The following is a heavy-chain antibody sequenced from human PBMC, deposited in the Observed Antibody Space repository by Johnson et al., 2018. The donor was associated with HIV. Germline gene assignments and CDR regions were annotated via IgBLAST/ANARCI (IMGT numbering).Heavy chain of an antibody. CDR2: ISWNSGTI. D-gene: IGHD3-3*01. V-gene: IGHV3-9*01. CDR1: GFTFSDYY. Sequence: VQLVESGGGLVQPGGSLRLSCAASGFTFSDYYMSWIRQAPGKGLEWVSGISWNSGTIGYADSVKGRFTISRDNAKNSLYLQINSLRAEDTALYYCAKDSQKFLEWLDAFDIWGQGTMVTVSS. CDR3: AKDSQKFLEWLDAFDI. J-gene: IGHJ3*02.